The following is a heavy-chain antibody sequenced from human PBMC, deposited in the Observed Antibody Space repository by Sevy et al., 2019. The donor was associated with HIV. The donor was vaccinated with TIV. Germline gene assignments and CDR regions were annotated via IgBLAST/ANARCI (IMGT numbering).Heavy chain of an antibody. D-gene: IGHD6-19*01. V-gene: IGHV3-73*01. Sequence: GGSLRLSCAASGFTFSGSAMHWVRQASGKGLEWVGRIRSKANSYATAYAASVKGRFTISRDDSKNTAYLQTNSLKTEDTAVYYCMLGGDCSGWYMDYYYYYGMDVWGQGTTVTVSS. CDR2: IRSKANSYAT. CDR1: GFTFSGSA. CDR3: MLGGDCSGWYMDYYYYYGMDV. J-gene: IGHJ6*02.